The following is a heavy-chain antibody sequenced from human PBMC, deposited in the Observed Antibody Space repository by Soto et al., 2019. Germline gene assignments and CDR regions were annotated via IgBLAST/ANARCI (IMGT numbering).Heavy chain of an antibody. Sequence: QVQLQQWGAGLLKPSETLSLTCAVYGGSFSGYYWSWIRQPPGKGLEWIGEINHSGSTNYNPSLKSRVTISVDTSKNQFSLKLSSVTAADTAVYYCARGGGRITMIVPDYHRGFQHWGQGTLVTVSS. CDR2: INHSGST. CDR3: ARGGGRITMIVPDYHRGFQH. D-gene: IGHD3-22*01. V-gene: IGHV4-34*01. J-gene: IGHJ1*01. CDR1: GGSFSGYY.